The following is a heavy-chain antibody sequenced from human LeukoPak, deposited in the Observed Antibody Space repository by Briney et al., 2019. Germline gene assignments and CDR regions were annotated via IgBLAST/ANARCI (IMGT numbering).Heavy chain of an antibody. V-gene: IGHV1-18*04. CDR3: ARTAGYSSGWFDY. J-gene: IGHJ4*02. D-gene: IGHD6-19*01. Sequence: ASVKLSCKASGYSFSSYGISWVRRSPGQQPEWMGWCSGYSGNTSYAQKLQGRVTMTTATSTSTAYMELRSLRSDDTAVYYCARTAGYSSGWFDYWGQGTLVTVSS. CDR2: CSGYSGNT. CDR1: GYSFSSYG.